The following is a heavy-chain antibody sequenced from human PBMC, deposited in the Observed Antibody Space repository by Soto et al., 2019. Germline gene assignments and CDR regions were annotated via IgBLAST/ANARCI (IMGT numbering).Heavy chain of an antibody. Sequence: PGGYLRLSCAASGFTVSSNYMSWVRQAPGKGLEWVSVIYSGGSTYYADSVKGRFTISRDNSKNTLYLQMNSLRAEDTAVYYCAREPMVYYYDSSGYPGGYWGQGTRVTVSS. CDR3: AREPMVYYYDSSGYPGGY. CDR1: GFTVSSNY. V-gene: IGHV3-53*01. D-gene: IGHD3-22*01. CDR2: IYSGGST. J-gene: IGHJ1*01.